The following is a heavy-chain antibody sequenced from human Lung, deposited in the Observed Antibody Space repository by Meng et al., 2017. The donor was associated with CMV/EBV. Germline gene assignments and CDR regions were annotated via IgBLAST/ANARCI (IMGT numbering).Heavy chain of an antibody. V-gene: IGHV4-38-2*02. Sequence: SETXSLXCTVSGYSISSGNYWGWIRQPPGKGLEWIGSFYHTGSTSYNPSLKSRVTISLDTSKNQFSLKLTSVTAADTAVYYCARGWGAALDYWGQGTLVTVAS. J-gene: IGHJ4*02. CDR1: GYSISSGNY. CDR3: ARGWGAALDY. CDR2: FYHTGST. D-gene: IGHD1-26*01.